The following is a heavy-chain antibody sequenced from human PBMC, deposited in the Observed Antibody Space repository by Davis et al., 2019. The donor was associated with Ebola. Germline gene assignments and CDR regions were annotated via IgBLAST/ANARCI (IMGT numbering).Heavy chain of an antibody. D-gene: IGHD2-2*01. CDR3: ARGSGPGIVVVPATAKQQGNYYYGMDV. V-gene: IGHV1-69*13. CDR2: IIPIFGTA. J-gene: IGHJ6*02. Sequence: SVKVSCKASGGTFSSYAISWVRQAPGQGLEWMGGIIPIFGTANYAQKFQGRVTITADESTSTAYMELSSLRSEDTAVYYCARGSGPGIVVVPATAKQQGNYYYGMDVWGQGTTVTVSS. CDR1: GGTFSSYA.